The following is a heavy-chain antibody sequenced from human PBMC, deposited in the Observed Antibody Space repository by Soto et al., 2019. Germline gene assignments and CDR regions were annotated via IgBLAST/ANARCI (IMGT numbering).Heavy chain of an antibody. CDR1: GGSFSGYY. V-gene: IGHV4-34*01. D-gene: IGHD5-12*01. Sequence: SETLSLTCAVYGGSFSGYYWSWIRQPPGKGLEWIGEINHSGSTNYNPSLKSRVTISVDTSKNQFSLKLSSVTAADTAVYYCARGRAPTDIVATIFYYYYMDVWGKGTTVTVSS. CDR3: ARGRAPTDIVATIFYYYYMDV. J-gene: IGHJ6*03. CDR2: INHSGST.